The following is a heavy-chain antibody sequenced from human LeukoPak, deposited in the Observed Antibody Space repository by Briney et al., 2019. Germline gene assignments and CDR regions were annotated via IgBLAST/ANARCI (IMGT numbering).Heavy chain of an antibody. CDR1: GGSFSGYY. CDR2: INHSGST. D-gene: IGHD6-13*01. CDR3: ARGPLYSSYFDY. V-gene: IGHV4-34*01. Sequence: SETLSLTCAVYGGSFSGYYWSWIRQPPGKGLEWIGEINHSGSTNYNPSLKSRVTISVDTSKNQFSLKLSSVTAADTAVYYCARGPLYSSYFDYWGQGTLVTVSS. J-gene: IGHJ4*02.